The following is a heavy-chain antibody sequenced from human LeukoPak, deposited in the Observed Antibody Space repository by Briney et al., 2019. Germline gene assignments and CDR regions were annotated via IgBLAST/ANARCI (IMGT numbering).Heavy chain of an antibody. CDR2: ISSNGGST. CDR3: ARGNDSGDYSAAV. Sequence: GGSLRLSCAASGFSFSSYAMHWVRQAPGKGLEYVSAISSNGGSTYYANSVKGRFTISRDNSKNTLYLQMGSLRAEDMAVYYCARGNDSGDYSAAVWGQGTLVTVTS. V-gene: IGHV3-64*01. CDR1: GFSFSSYA. J-gene: IGHJ4*02. D-gene: IGHD4-17*01.